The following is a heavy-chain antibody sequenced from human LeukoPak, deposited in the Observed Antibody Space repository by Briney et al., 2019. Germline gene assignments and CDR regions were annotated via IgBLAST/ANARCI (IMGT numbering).Heavy chain of an antibody. Sequence: ASVKVSCKVSGYSLTELSMHWVRQAPGKGLEWMGGFDPEDGETIYAQKFQGRDTMTEDTYTDTAYMELSSLRSEDTAVYYCAAMIVVTYGMDVWGQGTTVTVSS. CDR1: GYSLTELS. CDR3: AAMIVVTYGMDV. J-gene: IGHJ6*02. CDR2: FDPEDGET. V-gene: IGHV1-24*01. D-gene: IGHD3-22*01.